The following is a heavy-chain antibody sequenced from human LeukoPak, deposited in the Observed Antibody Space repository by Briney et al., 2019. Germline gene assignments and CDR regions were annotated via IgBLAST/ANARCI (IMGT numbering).Heavy chain of an antibody. CDR3: AKDLMVIIVSGAFDI. CDR1: GFTFSSYS. J-gene: IGHJ3*02. V-gene: IGHV3-21*04. CDR2: ISSSSSYI. D-gene: IGHD3-3*01. Sequence: GGSLRLSCAASGFTFSSYSMNWVRQAPGKGLEWVSSISSSSSYIYYADSVKGRFTISRDNAKNSLYLQMNSLRAEDAAVYYCAKDLMVIIVSGAFDIWGQGTMVTVSS.